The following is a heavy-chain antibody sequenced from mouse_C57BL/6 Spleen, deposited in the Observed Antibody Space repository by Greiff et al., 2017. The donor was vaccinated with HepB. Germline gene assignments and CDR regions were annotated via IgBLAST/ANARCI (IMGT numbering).Heavy chain of an antibody. CDR3: TNYYYGSTFAY. Sequence: QVQLQQSGAELVRPGASVTLSCKASGYTFTDYEMHWVKQTPVHGLEWIGAIDPETGGTAYNQKFKGKAILTADKSSSTAYMELRSLTSEDSAVYYCTNYYYGSTFAYWGQGTLVTVSA. V-gene: IGHV1-15*01. D-gene: IGHD1-1*01. CDR2: IDPETGGT. CDR1: GYTFTDYE. J-gene: IGHJ3*01.